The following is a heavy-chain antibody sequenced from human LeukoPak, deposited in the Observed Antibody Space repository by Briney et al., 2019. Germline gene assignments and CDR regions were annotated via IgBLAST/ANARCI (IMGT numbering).Heavy chain of an antibody. CDR2: IYYSGST. D-gene: IGHD3-22*01. CDR1: GGSISSSSYY. J-gene: IGHJ3*02. V-gene: IGHV4-61*05. Sequence: SETLSLTCTVSGGSISSSSYYWGWIRQPPGKGLEWIGYIYYSGSTNYNPSLKSRVTISVDTSKNQFSLKLSSVTAADTAVYYCARAVPVKYYYDSSGYYPGAFDIWGQGTMVTVSS. CDR3: ARAVPVKYYYDSSGYYPGAFDI.